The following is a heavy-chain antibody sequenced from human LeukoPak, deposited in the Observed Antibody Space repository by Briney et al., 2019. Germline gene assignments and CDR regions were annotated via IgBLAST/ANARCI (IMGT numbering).Heavy chain of an antibody. V-gene: IGHV3-7*01. D-gene: IGHD2-15*01. CDR1: GFTFRNYW. CDR2: TKPDGTAN. Sequence: PGGSLRLSCAASGFTFRNYWMGWVRQAPGKGLEWVANTKPDGTANYYADSVRGRFSTSRDNANNFLYLQMNSLRGEDTAVYYCARDGGLHTNFDYWGQGTLVTVSS. J-gene: IGHJ4*02. CDR3: ARDGGLHTNFDY.